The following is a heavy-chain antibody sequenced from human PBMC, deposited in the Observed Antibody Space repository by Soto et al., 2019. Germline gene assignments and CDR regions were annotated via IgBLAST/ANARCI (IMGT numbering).Heavy chain of an antibody. CDR2: ISGSGGST. J-gene: IGHJ4*02. CDR1: GFTFSSYA. CDR3: AKDRASGYGFFDY. Sequence: GGSLRLSCAASGFTFSSYAMSWVRQAPGKGLEWVSAISGSGGSTYYADSVKGRFTISRDNSKNTLYLQMNSLRAEDMAVYYCAKDRASGYGFFDYWGQGTLVTVSS. V-gene: IGHV3-23*01. D-gene: IGHD5-12*01.